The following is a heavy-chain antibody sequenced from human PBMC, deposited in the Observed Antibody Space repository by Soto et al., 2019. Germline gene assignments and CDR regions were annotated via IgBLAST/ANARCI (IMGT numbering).Heavy chain of an antibody. CDR3: ARDLDRGEDFWSGYYFRGRGTYYYYGMDV. CDR2: ISAYNGNT. J-gene: IGHJ6*02. CDR1: GYTFTSYG. V-gene: IGHV1-18*01. Sequence: ASVKVSCKASGYTFTSYGISWVRQAPGQGLEWMGWISAYNGNTNYAQKLQGRVIMTTDTSTSTAYMELRSLRSDDTAVYYCARDLDRGEDFWSGYYFRGRGTYYYYGMDVWGQGTTVTVSS. D-gene: IGHD3-3*01.